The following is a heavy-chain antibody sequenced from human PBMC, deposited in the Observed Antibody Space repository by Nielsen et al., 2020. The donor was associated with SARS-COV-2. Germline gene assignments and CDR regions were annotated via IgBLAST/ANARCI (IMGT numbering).Heavy chain of an antibody. D-gene: IGHD3-9*01. J-gene: IGHJ6*02. CDR3: ARDLDWFGMDV. Sequence: GESLKISCAASGFTFSSYGMHWVRQAPGKGLEWVAVISYDGSNKYYADSVKGRFTISRDNSKNTLYLQMNSLRAEDTAVYYCARDLDWFGMDVWGQGTTVTVSS. CDR1: GFTFSSYG. CDR2: ISYDGSNK. V-gene: IGHV3-30*03.